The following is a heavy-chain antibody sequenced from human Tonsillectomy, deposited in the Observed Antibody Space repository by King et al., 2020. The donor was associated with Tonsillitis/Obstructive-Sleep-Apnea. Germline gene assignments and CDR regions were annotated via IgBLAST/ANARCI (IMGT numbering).Heavy chain of an antibody. D-gene: IGHD3-3*01. J-gene: IGHJ3*02. CDR2: ISYDGSNK. Sequence: QVQLVESGGGVVQPGRSLRLSCAASGFTFSSYAMHWVRQAPGKGLEWVAVISYDGSNKYYADSVKGRFTISRDNSKNTLYLQMNSLRAEDTAVYYCARVCDYRYDFVSGYPPDDAFDIWGQGTMVTVSS. V-gene: IGHV3-30*04. CDR3: ARVCDYRYDFVSGYPPDDAFDI. CDR1: GFTFSSYA.